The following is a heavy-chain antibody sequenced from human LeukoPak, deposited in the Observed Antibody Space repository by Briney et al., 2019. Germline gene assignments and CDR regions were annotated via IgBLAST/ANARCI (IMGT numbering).Heavy chain of an antibody. CDR3: AKGGWLEY. D-gene: IGHD6-19*01. CDR1: GFTFTIYG. V-gene: IGHV3-23*01. Sequence: LSGGSLRLSCAASGFTFTIYGMSWVRQAPGKGLEWVSALSASGAITYYADSVKGRFTISRDDSKSTLYLQLNSLRAEDTAVYFCAKGGWLEYWGQGTLVTVSS. J-gene: IGHJ4*02. CDR2: LSASGAIT.